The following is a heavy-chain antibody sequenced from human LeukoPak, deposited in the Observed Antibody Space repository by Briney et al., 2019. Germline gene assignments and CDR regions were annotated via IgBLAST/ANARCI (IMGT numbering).Heavy chain of an antibody. D-gene: IGHD2-2*01. V-gene: IGHV4-4*07. CDR3: ARDIVVVPAARRDAFGI. Sequence: TSETLSLTCTVSGGSISSYYWSWIRQPAGKGLEWIGRIYTSGSTNYNPSLKSRVTMSVDTSKNQFSLKLSSVTAADTAVYYCARDIVVVPAARRDAFGIWGQGTMVTVSS. CDR1: GGSISSYY. J-gene: IGHJ3*02. CDR2: IYTSGST.